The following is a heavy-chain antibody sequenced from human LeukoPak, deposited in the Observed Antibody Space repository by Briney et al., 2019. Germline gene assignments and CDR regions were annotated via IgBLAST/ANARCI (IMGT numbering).Heavy chain of an antibody. CDR3: ARDRGYSSFDY. V-gene: IGHV3-7*01. CDR1: AFTFSSYW. CDR2: IKEDESEI. J-gene: IGHJ4*02. D-gene: IGHD4-23*01. Sequence: GGSLRLPCEASAFTFSSYWMSWVRQAPGKGLEWVAKIKEDESEIKYVDSVKGRFTISRDNAKNSLFLQMNSLRVEDTAVYYCARDRGYSSFDYWGQGTLVTVSS.